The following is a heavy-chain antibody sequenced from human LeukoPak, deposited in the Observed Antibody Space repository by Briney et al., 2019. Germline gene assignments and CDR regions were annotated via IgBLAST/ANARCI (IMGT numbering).Heavy chain of an antibody. CDR3: ASGYDSSGYYYRY. J-gene: IGHJ4*02. V-gene: IGHV1-2*02. CDR1: GYTFTGYY. CDR2: INPSSGAT. Sequence: GASVTVSCKTSGYTFTGYYMYWVRQAPAQGLEWMGWINPSSGATNYAQKFQGRVSMTRDTSISTVYMELNRLRSDDTAVYYCASGYDSSGYYYRYWGQGTLVTVSS. D-gene: IGHD3-22*01.